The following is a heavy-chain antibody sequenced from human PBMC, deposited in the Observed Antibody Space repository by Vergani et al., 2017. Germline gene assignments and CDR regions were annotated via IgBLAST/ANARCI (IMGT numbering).Heavy chain of an antibody. D-gene: IGHD2-15*01. CDR3: ARIVVVVAATSRPATYYFDY. CDR2: IYTSGST. CDR1: GGSISSGSYY. V-gene: IGHV4-61*02. Sequence: QVQLQESGPGLVKPSQTLSLTCTVSGGSISSGSYYWSWIRQPAGKGLEWIGRIYTSGSTNYNPSLKSRVTISVDTSKKQFSLKLSSVTAADTAVYYCARIVVVVAATSRPATYYFDYWGQGTLVTVSS. J-gene: IGHJ4*02.